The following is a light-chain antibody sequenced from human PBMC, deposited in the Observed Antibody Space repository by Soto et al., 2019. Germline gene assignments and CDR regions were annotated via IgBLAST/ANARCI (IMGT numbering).Light chain of an antibody. CDR1: RSNIGSNY. CDR2: RNN. CDR3: AAWDDSLSGWV. Sequence: QLVLTQPPSASGTPGQRVTISCSGSRSNIGSNYVYWYQQLPGTAPKLLIYRNNQRPSGVPDQFSGSKSGTSASLAISGLQSEDEADYYCAAWDDSLSGWVFGGGTKLTVL. J-gene: IGLJ3*02. V-gene: IGLV1-47*01.